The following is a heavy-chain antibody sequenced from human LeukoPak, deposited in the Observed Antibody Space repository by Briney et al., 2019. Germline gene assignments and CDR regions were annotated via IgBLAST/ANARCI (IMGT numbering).Heavy chain of an antibody. CDR2: IYTSGST. CDR1: GGSISSFY. CDR3: ARLWGDSLDY. Sequence: SETLSLTCTVSGGSISSFYWSWIWQPPGKGLEWIGYIYTSGSTNYNPSLKSRVTISVDTSKNQFSLKLSSVTAADTAVYYCARLWGDSLDYWGQGTLVTVSS. D-gene: IGHD2-21*02. V-gene: IGHV4-4*09. J-gene: IGHJ4*02.